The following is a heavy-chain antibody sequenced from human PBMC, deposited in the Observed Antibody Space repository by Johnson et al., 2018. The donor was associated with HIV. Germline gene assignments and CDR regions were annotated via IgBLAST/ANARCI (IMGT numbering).Heavy chain of an antibody. J-gene: IGHJ3*02. V-gene: IGHV3-33*01. CDR3: ATVWRNEGRHSFDT. D-gene: IGHD1-1*01. Sequence: QVLLVESGGGVVQPGRSLRLSCAESGFTFSSYGMHWVRQAPGKGLEWVAVIWYDGSNKYYADSVKGRFTISRDNSKNTLYLQMNNLRAEDTAVYFCATVWRNEGRHSFDTWGQGTVVTVSS. CDR2: IWYDGSNK. CDR1: GFTFSSYG.